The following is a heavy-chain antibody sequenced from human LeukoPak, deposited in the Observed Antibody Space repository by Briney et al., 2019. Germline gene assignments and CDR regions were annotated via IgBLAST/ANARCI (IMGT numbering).Heavy chain of an antibody. CDR3: VSHYGMDV. Sequence: PGGSLRLSCAASGFTVNAQYMSWVRQAPGKGLEWVSVIYSGGGTYYAHSVSGRFTMSRDNSKNVLFLQLNSLRAEDTAVYYCVSHYGMDVWGQGTTVTVSS. CDR1: GFTVNAQY. J-gene: IGHJ6*02. V-gene: IGHV3-53*01. CDR2: IYSGGGT.